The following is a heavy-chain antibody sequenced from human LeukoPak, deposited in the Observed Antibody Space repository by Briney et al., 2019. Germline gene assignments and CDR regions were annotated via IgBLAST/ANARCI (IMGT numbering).Heavy chain of an antibody. Sequence: ASVKVSCKASGYTFTKYGISWVRQTPGQGLEWMGWISAYNGNTYYVENLSGRVTMTTDPSTSTAHMELTSLRSDDTAVYYCARDGPLGPVAFDYWGQGSLVIVSS. D-gene: IGHD1-14*01. J-gene: IGHJ4*02. CDR2: ISAYNGNT. V-gene: IGHV1-18*01. CDR1: GYTFTKYG. CDR3: ARDGPLGPVAFDY.